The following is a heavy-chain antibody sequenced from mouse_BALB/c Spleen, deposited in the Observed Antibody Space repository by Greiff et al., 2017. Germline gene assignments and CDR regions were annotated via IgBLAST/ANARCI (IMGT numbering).Heavy chain of an antibody. CDR1: GFSLTSYG. J-gene: IGHJ1*01. CDR3: ASSYYYGSSHHWYFDV. D-gene: IGHD1-1*01. Sequence: VQLVESGPGLVAPSQSLSITCTVSGFSLTSYGVHWVRQPPGKGLEWLGVIWAGGSTNYNSALMSRLSISKDNSKSQVFLKMNSLQTDDTAMYYCASSYYYGSSHHWYFDVWGAGTTVTVSS. CDR2: IWAGGST. V-gene: IGHV2-9*02.